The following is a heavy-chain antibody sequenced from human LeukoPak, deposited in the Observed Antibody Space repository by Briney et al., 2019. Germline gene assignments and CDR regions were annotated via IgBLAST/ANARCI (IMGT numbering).Heavy chain of an antibody. V-gene: IGHV4-39*07. CDR1: GGSISSSSYY. CDR2: IYYSGST. CDR3: AREGPGSYYNVILGGENYYYYYYMDV. D-gene: IGHD3-10*01. J-gene: IGHJ6*03. Sequence: SETLSLTCTVSGGSISSSSYYWGWIRQPPGKGLEWIGSIYYSGSTYYNPSLKSRVTISVDTSKNQLSLKLSSVTAADTAVYYCAREGPGSYYNVILGGENYYYYYYMDVWGKGTTVTVSS.